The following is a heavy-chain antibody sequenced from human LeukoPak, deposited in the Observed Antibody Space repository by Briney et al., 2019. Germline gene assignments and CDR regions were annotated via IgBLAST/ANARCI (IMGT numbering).Heavy chain of an antibody. D-gene: IGHD4-17*01. CDR3: ARVPPYGDYVLFDY. Sequence: SKTLSLTCTVSGGSISSYYWSWIRQPPGKGLEWIGYIYYSGSTNYNPSLKSRVTISVDTSKNQFSLKLSSVTAADTAVYYCARVPPYGDYVLFDYWGQGTLVTVSS. CDR2: IYYSGST. J-gene: IGHJ4*02. CDR1: GGSISSYY. V-gene: IGHV4-59*01.